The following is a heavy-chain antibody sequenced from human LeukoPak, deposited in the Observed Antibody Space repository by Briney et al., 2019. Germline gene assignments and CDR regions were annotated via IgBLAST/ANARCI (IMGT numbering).Heavy chain of an antibody. V-gene: IGHV3-43*02. CDR2: ISGDGGST. D-gene: IGHD2/OR15-2a*01. Sequence: PGGSLRLSCAASGFTFDDYAMHWVRQAPGKGLEWVSLISGDGGSTYCADSVKGRFTISRDNSKNSLYLQVNSLRTEDTALYYCAKEESRVLYYYYGMDVWGQGTTVTVSS. CDR1: GFTFDDYA. J-gene: IGHJ6*02. CDR3: AKEESRVLYYYYGMDV.